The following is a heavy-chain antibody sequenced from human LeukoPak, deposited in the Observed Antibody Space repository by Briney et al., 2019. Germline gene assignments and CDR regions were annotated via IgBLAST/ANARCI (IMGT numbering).Heavy chain of an antibody. V-gene: IGHV3-30-3*01. Sequence: PGGSLRLSCAASGFTFSSYAMHWVRQAPGKGLEWVAVISYDGSNKYYADSVKGRYTISRDNSKNTLYLQMNSLRAEDTAVYYCAKDIVVVPAAGDWFDPWGQGTLVTVSS. CDR2: ISYDGSNK. CDR1: GFTFSSYA. D-gene: IGHD2-2*01. CDR3: AKDIVVVPAAGDWFDP. J-gene: IGHJ5*02.